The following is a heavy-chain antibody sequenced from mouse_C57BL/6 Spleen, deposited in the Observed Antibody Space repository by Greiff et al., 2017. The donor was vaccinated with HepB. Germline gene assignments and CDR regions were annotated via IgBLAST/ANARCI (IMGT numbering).Heavy chain of an antibody. J-gene: IGHJ2*01. CDR2: ISSGSSTI. Sequence: EVMLVESGGGLVKPGGSLKLSCAASGFTFSDYGMHWVRQAPEKGLEWVAYISSGSSTIYYADTVKGRFTISRDNAKNTLFLQMTSLRSEDTAMYYCAKHDYDPLYFDYWGQGTTLTVSS. CDR1: GFTFSDYG. CDR3: AKHDYDPLYFDY. V-gene: IGHV5-17*01. D-gene: IGHD2-4*01.